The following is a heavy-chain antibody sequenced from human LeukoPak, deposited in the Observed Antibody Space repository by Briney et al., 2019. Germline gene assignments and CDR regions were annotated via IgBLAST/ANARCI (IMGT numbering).Heavy chain of an antibody. V-gene: IGHV3-48*02. J-gene: IGHJ4*02. CDR1: GFTFSSYN. Sequence: GGSLRLSCAASGFTFSSYNMNWVRQAPGKGLEWVSYISSSSSPMYNADSVKGRFTISRDSAKNSLYLQMNSLRDEDTDVYYCARGTYFYDSSGYYHGWYFDYWGQGTLVTVSS. D-gene: IGHD3-22*01. CDR2: ISSSSSPM. CDR3: ARGTYFYDSSGYYHGWYFDY.